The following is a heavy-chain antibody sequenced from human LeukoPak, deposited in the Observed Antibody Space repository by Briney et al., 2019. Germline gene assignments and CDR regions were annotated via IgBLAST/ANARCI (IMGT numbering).Heavy chain of an antibody. Sequence: SETLSLTCTVSGGSIGSGGYYWNWIRQHPGKGLEWIGYISYSGSTNYNPSLKSLPTISLDTSKNQFSLTLSSVTAADTAVYYCARAAVPAAIYDFQFDYWGQGTLVTVSS. D-gene: IGHD2-2*02. J-gene: IGHJ4*02. CDR1: GGSIGSGGYY. CDR2: ISYSGST. CDR3: ARAAVPAAIYDFQFDY. V-gene: IGHV4-31*01.